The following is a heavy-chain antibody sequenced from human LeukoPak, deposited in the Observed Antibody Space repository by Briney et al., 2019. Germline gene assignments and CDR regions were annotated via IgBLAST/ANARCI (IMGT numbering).Heavy chain of an antibody. CDR1: GGTFSSYA. CDR3: ARSYDFWSGYSSYYYMDV. CDR2: IIPIFGTA. V-gene: IGHV1-69*06. D-gene: IGHD3-3*01. Sequence: ASVKVSCKASGGTFSSYAISWVRQAPGQGLEWMGGIIPIFGTANCAQKFQGRVTITADKSTSTAYMELSSLRSEDTAVYYCARSYDFWSGYSSYYYMDVWGKGTTVTVSS. J-gene: IGHJ6*03.